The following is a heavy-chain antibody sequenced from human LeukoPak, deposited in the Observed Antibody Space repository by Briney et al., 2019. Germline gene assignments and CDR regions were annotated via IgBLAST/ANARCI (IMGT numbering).Heavy chain of an antibody. D-gene: IGHD3-22*01. CDR2: INPHGGGT. CDR3: ARIYYFDTNGYGAYFDS. Sequence: ASVKVSCKASGFTFTEYYIHWVRQAPGQGLEWMGWINPHGGGTNSAEKFQDRFTMTRDTSVSTVYMELGRLRHDDTAIYYCARIYYFDTNGYGAYFDSWGQGTLLTVSS. CDR1: GFTFTEYY. J-gene: IGHJ4*02. V-gene: IGHV1-2*02.